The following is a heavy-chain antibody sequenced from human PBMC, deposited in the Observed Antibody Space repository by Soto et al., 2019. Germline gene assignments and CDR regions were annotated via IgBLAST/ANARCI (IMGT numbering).Heavy chain of an antibody. V-gene: IGHV3-30*18. CDR2: VTYDGINR. CDR3: TKDKGAFGGVLVFAFDS. CDR1: GFTFGTYG. Sequence: PGGSLRLSCAASGFTFGTYGIHWVRQAPGKGLEWVGVVTYDGINRYYADSVKGRFTISRDNSEDTVYLQMTSLSAEDTAIYYCTKDKGAFGGVLVFAFDSWGQGTLVTVSS. D-gene: IGHD3-16*02. J-gene: IGHJ4*02.